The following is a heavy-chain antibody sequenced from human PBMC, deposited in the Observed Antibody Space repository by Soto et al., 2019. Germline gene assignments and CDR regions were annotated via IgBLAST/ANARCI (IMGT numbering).Heavy chain of an antibody. V-gene: IGHV1-69*13. CDR1: GGTFSSYA. D-gene: IGHD3-22*01. J-gene: IGHJ5*02. CDR3: AREGGAYYYDSSGYYYVSNWLDP. Sequence: SVKVSCKASGGTFSSYAISWVRQAPGQGLEWMGGIIPIFGTANYAQKFQGRVTITADESTSTAYMELSSLRSEDAAVYYCAREGGAYYYDSSGYYYVSNWLDPCGQGTMLTVYS. CDR2: IIPIFGTA.